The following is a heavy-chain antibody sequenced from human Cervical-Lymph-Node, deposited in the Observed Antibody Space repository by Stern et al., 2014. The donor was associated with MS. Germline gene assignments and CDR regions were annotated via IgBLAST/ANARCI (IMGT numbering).Heavy chain of an antibody. CDR3: ARGGLWGAYAPMDV. D-gene: IGHD3-16*01. Sequence: QVELIESGGGVVQPGRSLRLSCAASGFTFSSYGMHWVRQPPPKGLVWGTVIWHDGSIKKYADSVMGRFTISKDNDRSTLHLQMNSLRAEDTAVYYCARGGLWGAYAPMDVWGQGTTVTVSS. J-gene: IGHJ6*02. CDR2: IWHDGSIK. V-gene: IGHV3-33*01. CDR1: GFTFSSYG.